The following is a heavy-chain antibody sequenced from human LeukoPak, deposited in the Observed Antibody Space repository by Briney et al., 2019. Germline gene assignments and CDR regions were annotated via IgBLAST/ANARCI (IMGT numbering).Heavy chain of an antibody. CDR1: GFTFSSYG. D-gene: IGHD2/OR15-2a*01. CDR2: IWYDGSNK. Sequence: GGSLRLSCAASGFTFSSYGMHWVRQAPGKGLEWVAVIWYDGSNKYYADSVKGRFTISRDNSKNTLYLQMNSLRVEDTAAYYCAKVNRGSVVNYFGLDSWGQGTLVTVSS. J-gene: IGHJ4*02. CDR3: AKVNRGSVVNYFGLDS. V-gene: IGHV3-33*06.